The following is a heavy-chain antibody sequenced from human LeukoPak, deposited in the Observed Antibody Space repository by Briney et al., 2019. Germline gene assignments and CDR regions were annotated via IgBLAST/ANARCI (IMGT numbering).Heavy chain of an antibody. CDR1: GGTFSSYA. V-gene: IGHV1-69*04. CDR3: ARLPRNDDWSGYYGYYYYYGMDV. J-gene: IGHJ6*02. Sequence: ASVKVSCKASGGTFSSYAISWVRQAPGQGLEWMGRIIPILGIANYAQKFQGRVTITADKSTSTAYMELSSLRSEDTAVYYCARLPRNDDWSGYYGYYYYYGMDVWGQGTTVTVSS. D-gene: IGHD3-3*01. CDR2: IIPILGIA.